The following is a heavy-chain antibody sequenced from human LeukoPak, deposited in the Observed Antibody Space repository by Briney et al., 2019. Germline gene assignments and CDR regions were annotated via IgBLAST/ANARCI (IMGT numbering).Heavy chain of an antibody. D-gene: IGHD2-2*01. CDR3: ARDRYCSSTSCFDPGYYYGMDV. CDR2: INPNSDGT. V-gene: IGHV1-2*02. J-gene: IGHJ6*02. CDR1: GYTFTGYY. Sequence: GASVKVSCKASGYTFTGYYMHWVRQAPGQGLEWMGWINPNSDGTNYAQKFQGRVTMTRDTSISTAYMELSRLRSDDTAVYYCARDRYCSSTSCFDPGYYYGMDVWGQGTTVTVSS.